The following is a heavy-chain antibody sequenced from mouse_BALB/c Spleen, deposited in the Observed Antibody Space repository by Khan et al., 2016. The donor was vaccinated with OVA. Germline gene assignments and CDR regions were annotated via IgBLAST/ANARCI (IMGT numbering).Heavy chain of an antibody. CDR2: ILPGSDST. V-gene: IGHV1-9*01. Sequence: QVQLKESGAELMKPGASVKISCKATGYTFSSYWIEWVKQRPGHGLEWIGDILPGSDSTNFNEKFKGKATFTADTSSNIAYMHLSSLTSEDSAVYYCASGGCVGFAYWGQGTRVTVSA. CDR3: ASGGCVGFAY. CDR1: GYTFSSYW. J-gene: IGHJ3*01.